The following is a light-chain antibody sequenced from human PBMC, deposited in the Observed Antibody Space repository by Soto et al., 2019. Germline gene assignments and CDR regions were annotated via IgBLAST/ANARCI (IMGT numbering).Light chain of an antibody. CDR2: EVT. CDR1: SSDVGSYNY. J-gene: IGLJ1*01. Sequence: QSVLTQPPYASGSPGQSVTISCTGTSSDVGSYNYVSWYQQHPGKAPKLMIYEVTKRPSGVPDRFSGSKSGNTASLTVSELQAEDEADYYCTSYAGSNNFGIFGTGTKVTVL. V-gene: IGLV2-8*01. CDR3: TSYAGSNNFGI.